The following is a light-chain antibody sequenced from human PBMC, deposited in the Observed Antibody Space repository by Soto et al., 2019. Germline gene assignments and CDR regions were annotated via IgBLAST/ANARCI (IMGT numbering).Light chain of an antibody. CDR1: QSVSSY. J-gene: IGKJ4*01. Sequence: EIVMTQSPSSLSVSPGERATLSCSASQSVSSYLAWYQQKPGKAPMLLIYDASTRATGIPARFSGGGSGTDFTLTISSLEIEDFGVYFCQQYENWHPVTFGGGTKVDIK. V-gene: IGKV3D-15*01. CDR2: DAS. CDR3: QQYENWHPVT.